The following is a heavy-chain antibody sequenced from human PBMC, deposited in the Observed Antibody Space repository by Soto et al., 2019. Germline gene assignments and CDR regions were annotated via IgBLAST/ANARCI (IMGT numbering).Heavy chain of an antibody. CDR2: IKEDGSEQ. V-gene: IGHV3-7*01. J-gene: IGHJ4*02. CDR1: GFNFRRYW. D-gene: IGHD4-17*01. Sequence: EVQLVKSGGGLVQPGGSLRLSCAASGFNFRRYWMSWVRQAPGKGLEWVANIKEDGSEQYYVDSVKGRFTIFRDNAKNSLSLQMNSLRAEDTAIYYCARDPTASYGDSLLFDFWGQGTLVIVSS. CDR3: ARDPTASYGDSLLFDF.